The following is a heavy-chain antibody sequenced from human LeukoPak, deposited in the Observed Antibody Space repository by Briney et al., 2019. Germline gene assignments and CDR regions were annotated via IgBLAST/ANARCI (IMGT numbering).Heavy chain of an antibody. CDR1: GGTFSSYA. V-gene: IGHV1-69*13. D-gene: IGHD3-22*01. CDR2: IIPIFGTA. J-gene: IGHJ2*01. Sequence: SVKVSCKASGGTFSSYAISWVRQAPGQGLEWMGGIIPIFGTANYAQKFQGRVTITADESTSTAYMELSSLRSEDTAVYYCAREGSYYYDSSGYPFSGFDLWGRGTLVTVSS. CDR3: AREGSYYYDSSGYPFSGFDL.